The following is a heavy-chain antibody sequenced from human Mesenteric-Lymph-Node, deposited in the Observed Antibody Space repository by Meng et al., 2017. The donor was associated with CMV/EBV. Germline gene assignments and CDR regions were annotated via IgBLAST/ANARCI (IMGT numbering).Heavy chain of an antibody. D-gene: IGHD3-10*01. CDR3: TGDSVSNPNLDY. CDR2: IYRGDNT. J-gene: IGHJ4*02. Sequence: EVPWVESGGGLVQPGGSLRLSCAASGFNVRDKYMSWVRQAPGKGLEWVCIIYRGDNTYYIDSVKDRFTVSRDNSKNTMYLQMNSLRVEDTAVYYCTGDSVSNPNLDYWGQGTLVTVSS. V-gene: IGHV3-66*01. CDR1: GFNVRDKY.